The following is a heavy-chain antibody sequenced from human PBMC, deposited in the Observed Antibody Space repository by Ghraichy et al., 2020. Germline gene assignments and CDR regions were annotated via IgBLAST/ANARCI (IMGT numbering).Heavy chain of an antibody. CDR2: ISSSGSTI. CDR3: ARVNYCSGGSCYPGASDY. D-gene: IGHD2-15*01. V-gene: IGHV3-11*01. J-gene: IGHJ4*02. Sequence: GESLNISCAASGFTFSDYYMSWIRQAPGKGLEWVSYISSSGSTIYYADSVKGRFTLSRDNAKNSLYLQMNSLRAEDTAVYYCARVNYCSGGSCYPGASDYWGQGTLVTVSS. CDR1: GFTFSDYY.